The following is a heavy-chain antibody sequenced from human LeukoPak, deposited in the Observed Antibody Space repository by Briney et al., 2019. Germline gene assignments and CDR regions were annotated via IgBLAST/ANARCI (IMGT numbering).Heavy chain of an antibody. J-gene: IGHJ4*02. V-gene: IGHV7-4-1*02. CDR2: INTNTGNP. Sequence: ASVTVSCKTSGYTFTNNAINWVRQAPGQPLEWMGWINTNTGNPSYAQGFFTGRYVFSLDTSASTAYLQINGLKADDTAVYYCGRDPKLGIRGYTYGYIDHWGQGTLLTVAS. CDR1: GYTFTNNA. D-gene: IGHD5-18*01. CDR3: GRDPKLGIRGYTYGYIDH.